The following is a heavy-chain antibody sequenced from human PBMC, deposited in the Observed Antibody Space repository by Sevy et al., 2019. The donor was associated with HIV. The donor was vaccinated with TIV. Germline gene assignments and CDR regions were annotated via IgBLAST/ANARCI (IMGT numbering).Heavy chain of an antibody. CDR1: GFSFDNYG. Sequence: GGSLRLSCGASGFSFDNYGMQWVRQAPGKGLEWVSGIIWNSGWIGYADSVKGRFTISRDNAKKSLYLQMNSLRPEDTALYYCAREGLAPYYYGLDVWGQGTTVTVSS. V-gene: IGHV3-9*01. CDR3: AREGLAPYYYGLDV. D-gene: IGHD6-19*01. CDR2: IIWNSGWI. J-gene: IGHJ6*02.